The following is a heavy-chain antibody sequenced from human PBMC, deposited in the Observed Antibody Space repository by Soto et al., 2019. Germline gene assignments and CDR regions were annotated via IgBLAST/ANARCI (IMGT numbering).Heavy chain of an antibody. Sequence: GGSLRLSCAASGFTFSSYSMNWVRQAPGKGLEWVSYISSSSTIYYSDSVKGRFTISRDDGKNSLYLQMNSLRDEDTAVYYGARDGPYCGGDCYSSLGAFDIWGQGTMVTVSS. CDR3: ARDGPYCGGDCYSSLGAFDI. J-gene: IGHJ3*02. CDR1: GFTFSSYS. CDR2: ISSSSTI. D-gene: IGHD2-21*02. V-gene: IGHV3-48*02.